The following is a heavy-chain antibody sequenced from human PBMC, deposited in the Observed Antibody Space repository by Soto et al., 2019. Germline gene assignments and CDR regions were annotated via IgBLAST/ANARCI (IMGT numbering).Heavy chain of an antibody. CDR3: ARVLGGMATVPFDY. V-gene: IGHV3-30-3*01. CDR2: ISYEGSNK. CDR1: GFTFSSYA. Sequence: QVQLVESGGGVVQPGRSLRLSCAASGFTFSSYAMHWVRQAPGTGLEWVAVISYEGSNKYYADSVKGRFTISRDNSKNTLYLQMNSLRTEDMAVYYCARVLGGMATVPFDYWGQGALVTVSS. J-gene: IGHJ4*02. D-gene: IGHD4-4*01.